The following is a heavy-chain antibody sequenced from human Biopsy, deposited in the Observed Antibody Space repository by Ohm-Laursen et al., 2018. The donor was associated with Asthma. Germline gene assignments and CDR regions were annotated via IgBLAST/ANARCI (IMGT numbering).Heavy chain of an antibody. CDR2: HDHEEGGT. V-gene: IGHV1-24*01. Sequence: ASVKVSYKVSGYSLTDLSMHWVRQAPGQGLEWMGGHDHEEGGTVNARRFQGRVTMTEDTSADTAYMELGSLSSDDTAVYYCASDFPKDYVRYNFQFWGQGTLVTVSS. CDR3: ASDFPKDYVRYNFQF. D-gene: IGHD4-17*01. J-gene: IGHJ4*02. CDR1: GYSLTDLS.